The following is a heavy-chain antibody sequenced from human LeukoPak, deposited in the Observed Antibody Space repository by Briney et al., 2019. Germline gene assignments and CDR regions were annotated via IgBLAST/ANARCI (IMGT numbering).Heavy chain of an antibody. Sequence: GGSLRLSCAASGFTFSSYSMNWVRQAPGKGLEWVATVSGSGDRMYHADSVKGRFTISRDNSKNTIYLQMNSLRAEDTALYYCAKAAAAPGFDFWGQGTLVTVSS. CDR3: AKAAAAPGFDF. CDR1: GFTFSSYS. D-gene: IGHD6-13*01. V-gene: IGHV3-23*01. CDR2: VSGSGDRM. J-gene: IGHJ4*02.